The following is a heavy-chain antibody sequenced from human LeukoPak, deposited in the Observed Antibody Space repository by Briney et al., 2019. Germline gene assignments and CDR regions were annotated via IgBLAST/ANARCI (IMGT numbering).Heavy chain of an antibody. V-gene: IGHV3-23*01. D-gene: IGHD6-13*01. J-gene: IGHJ5*02. Sequence: GGSLRLSCAASGFTFSSYAMSWVRQAPGKGLEWVSAISGSGGSTYYVDSVKGRFTISRDNSKNTLYLQMNSLRAEDTAVYYCAKCVESSSWSHPPWFDPWGQGTLVTVSS. CDR3: AKCVESSSWSHPPWFDP. CDR1: GFTFSSYA. CDR2: ISGSGGST.